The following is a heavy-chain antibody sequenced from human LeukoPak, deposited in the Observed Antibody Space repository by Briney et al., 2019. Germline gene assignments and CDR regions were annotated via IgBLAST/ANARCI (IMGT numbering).Heavy chain of an antibody. J-gene: IGHJ6*02. CDR2: ISSSGSTI. D-gene: IGHD2-21*02. CDR1: GFTFSSYE. V-gene: IGHV3-48*03. Sequence: GGSLRLSCAASGFTFSSYEMNWVRQAPGKGLGWVSYISSSGSTIYYADSVKGRFTISRDNAKNSLYLQMNSLRAEDTAVYYCARWMPDMYCGGDCYPATPYYGMDVWGQGTTVTVSS. CDR3: ARWMPDMYCGGDCYPATPYYGMDV.